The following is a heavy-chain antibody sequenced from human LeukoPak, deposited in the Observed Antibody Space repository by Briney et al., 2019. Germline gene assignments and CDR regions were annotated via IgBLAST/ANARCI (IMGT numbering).Heavy chain of an antibody. J-gene: IGHJ4*02. CDR3: ARDLGIVATDDY. Sequence: GGSLRLSCAASGFTFSSYSMNWVRQAPGKGLEWVSSISSSSSYIYYADSVKGRFTISRDNAKNSLYLQMSSLRAEDTAVYYCARDLGIVATDDYWGQGTLVTVSS. D-gene: IGHD5-12*01. CDR1: GFTFSSYS. CDR2: ISSSSSYI. V-gene: IGHV3-21*01.